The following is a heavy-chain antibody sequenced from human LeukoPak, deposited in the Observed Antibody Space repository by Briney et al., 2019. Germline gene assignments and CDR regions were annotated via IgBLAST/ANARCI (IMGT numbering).Heavy chain of an antibody. CDR2: ISGSGGST. J-gene: IGHJ6*02. V-gene: IGHV3-23*01. Sequence: PGGSLRLSCAASGFTFSSYAMSWVRQAPGKGLEWVSAISGSGGSTYYADSVKGRFTISRDNSKNTLYLQMNSLRAEDTAVYYCAKVPQLYQYYGMDVWGQGTTVTVSS. CDR1: GFTFSSYA. D-gene: IGHD1-1*01. CDR3: AKVPQLYQYYGMDV.